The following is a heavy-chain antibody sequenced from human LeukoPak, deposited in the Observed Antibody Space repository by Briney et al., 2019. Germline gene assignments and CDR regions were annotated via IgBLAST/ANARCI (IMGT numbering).Heavy chain of an antibody. CDR1: GFSFNSYA. CDR3: ARDLYYYDSSGHYTHPDY. D-gene: IGHD3-22*01. J-gene: IGHJ4*02. V-gene: IGHV3-30-3*01. Sequence: PGGSLRLSCAASGFSFNSYAVHWVRQAPGKGLEWVAVISYDGSNKYYADSVKGRFTISRDNSKNTLYLQMNSLRAEDTAVYYCARDLYYYDSSGHYTHPDYWGQGTLVTVSS. CDR2: ISYDGSNK.